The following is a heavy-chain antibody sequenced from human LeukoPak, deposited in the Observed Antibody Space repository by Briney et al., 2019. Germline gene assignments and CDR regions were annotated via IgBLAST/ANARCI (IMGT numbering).Heavy chain of an antibody. CDR1: GFTFSSYA. CDR2: ISGSGSTT. J-gene: IGHJ4*02. D-gene: IGHD3-10*01. V-gene: IGHV3-23*01. CDR3: AKDIRRYYYGSGYFDY. Sequence: GGSLRLSCAASGFTFSSYAMSWVRQAPGKGLEWVSAISGSGSTTYYADPVKGRFTISRDSSKNTLYLQMNSLRAEDTALHYCAKDIRRYYYGSGYFDYWGQGTLVTVSS.